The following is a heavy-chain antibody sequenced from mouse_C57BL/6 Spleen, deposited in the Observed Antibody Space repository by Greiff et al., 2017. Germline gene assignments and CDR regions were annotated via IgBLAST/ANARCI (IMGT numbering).Heavy chain of an antibody. CDR2: IYPGDGDT. CDR3: ARPDYGVFAY. CDR1: CYAFSSSW. D-gene: IGHD2-4*01. J-gene: IGHJ3*01. Sequence: QVQLKESGPELVKPGASVKISCKASCYAFSSSWMNWVKQRPGKGLEWIGRIYPGDGDTNYNGKFKGKATLTADKSSSTAYMQLSSLTSEDSAVYFCARPDYGVFAYWGQGTLVTVSA. V-gene: IGHV1-82*01.